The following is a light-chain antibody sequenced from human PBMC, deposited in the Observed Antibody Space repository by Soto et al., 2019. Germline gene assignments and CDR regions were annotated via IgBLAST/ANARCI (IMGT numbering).Light chain of an antibody. Sequence: QSALTQPRSVSGSPGQSVTISCTGTSSDVGGYNFVSWYQQHPGKAPKFMIYDVSKRPSGVPDRFSGSRSGNTASLTISGLQDEDEADYYCCSYAGSSLVFGGGTQLTVL. CDR2: DVS. CDR1: SSDVGGYNF. J-gene: IGLJ2*01. CDR3: CSYAGSSLV. V-gene: IGLV2-11*01.